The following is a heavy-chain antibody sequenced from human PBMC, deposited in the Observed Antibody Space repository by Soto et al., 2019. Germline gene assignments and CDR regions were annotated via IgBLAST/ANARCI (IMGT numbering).Heavy chain of an antibody. J-gene: IGHJ4*02. CDR3: AADLPNWGAYAFDY. D-gene: IGHD7-27*01. V-gene: IGHV3-15*07. Sequence: EVQLVESGGGLVEPGGSLRLSCAASGFTFTNDWLNWVRQAPGKGLEWVGRIKSKNDGGTTDYAAPVKGRFTISRDDSENTVYLQMNSLKTEDTAVYYCAADLPNWGAYAFDYWGKGTLVTVSS. CDR2: IKSKNDGGTT. CDR1: GFTFTNDW.